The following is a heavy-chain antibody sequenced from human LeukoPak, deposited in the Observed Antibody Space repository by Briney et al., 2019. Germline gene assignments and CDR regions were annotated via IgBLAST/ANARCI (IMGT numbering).Heavy chain of an antibody. D-gene: IGHD3-9*01. Sequence: GGSLRLSCAASGFTFNTYTMYWVRQAPGKGLEWVSAISGSGGSTYYADSVEGRFTISRDNSKNTLYLQMNSLRAEDTAVYYCAKSSVKKLRYFDWLLYVLTAFDYWGQGTLVTVSS. J-gene: IGHJ4*02. CDR2: ISGSGGST. CDR1: GFTFNTYT. CDR3: AKSSVKKLRYFDWLLYVLTAFDY. V-gene: IGHV3-23*01.